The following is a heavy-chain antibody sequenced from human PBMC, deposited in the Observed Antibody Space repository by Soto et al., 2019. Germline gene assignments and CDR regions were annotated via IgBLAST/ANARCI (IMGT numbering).Heavy chain of an antibody. Sequence: QVQLQESGPGLVKPSETLSLTCTVSGGSVSSGSYYWSWIRQPPGKGLEWIGYIYYSGSTNYNPSLKSRVTISVDTSKNQFSPKLSSVTAAHTAVYYCARGIEGWYQGRYFYGMDVWGQGTTVTVSS. CDR2: IYYSGST. J-gene: IGHJ6*02. V-gene: IGHV4-61*01. CDR3: ARGIEGWYQGRYFYGMDV. D-gene: IGHD6-19*01. CDR1: GGSVSSGSYY.